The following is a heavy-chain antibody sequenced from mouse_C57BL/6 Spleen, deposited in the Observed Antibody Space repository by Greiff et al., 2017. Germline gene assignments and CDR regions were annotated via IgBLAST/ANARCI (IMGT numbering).Heavy chain of an antibody. J-gene: IGHJ2*01. V-gene: IGHV1-82*01. CDR1: GYAFSSSW. CDR3: ARFPRGN. CDR2: IYPGDGDT. Sequence: QVQLQQSGPELVKPGASVKISCKASGYAFSSSWMNWVKQRPGQGLEWIGRIYPGDGDTNYNGKFKGKATLTADKSSSTAYMQLSSLTSEDSAVCFCARFPRGNWGQGTTLTVSS.